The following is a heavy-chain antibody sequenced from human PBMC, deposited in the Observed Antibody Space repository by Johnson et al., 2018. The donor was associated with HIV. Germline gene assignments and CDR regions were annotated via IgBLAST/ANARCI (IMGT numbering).Heavy chain of an antibody. CDR3: TKDIGVGGQGLGGLDF. V-gene: IGHV3-9*01. CDR2: ISWNRGIK. D-gene: IGHD6-19*01. CDR1: GFSFDDYA. J-gene: IGHJ3*01. Sequence: VKLVESGGGLVQPGRSLRLSCADSGFSFDDYAMHWVRQAPGKGLEWVSGISWNRGIKDYADSVRGRFTISRDNAKNSLYLQMNSLRAEDTALYYCTKDIGVGGQGLGGLDFWGQGIKVTVSS.